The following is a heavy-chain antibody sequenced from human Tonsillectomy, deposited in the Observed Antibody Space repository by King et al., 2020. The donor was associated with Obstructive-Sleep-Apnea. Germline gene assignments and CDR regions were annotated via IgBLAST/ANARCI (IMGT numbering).Heavy chain of an antibody. J-gene: IGHJ6*02. Sequence: VQLVESGGGVVQPGRSLRLSCAASGFNFSSYGMHWVRQAPGKGLEWVAVIWYDGSSKYYADSVMGRFTISRDNSKNMLYVQMNSLRAEDTAVYYCAREPITVYGSCAMDVWGQGTTVTVSS. CDR3: AREPITVYGSCAMDV. V-gene: IGHV3-33*01. D-gene: IGHD3-10*01. CDR1: GFNFSSYG. CDR2: IWYDGSSK.